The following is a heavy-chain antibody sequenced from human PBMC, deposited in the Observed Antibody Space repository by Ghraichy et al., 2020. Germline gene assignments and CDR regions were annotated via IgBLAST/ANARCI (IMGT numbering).Heavy chain of an antibody. D-gene: IGHD2-15*01. CDR3: ARDAHCSGGSCYWRGWFDP. Sequence: SVKVSCKASGGTFSSYAISWVRQAPGQGLEWMGGIIPIFGTANYAQKFQGRVTITADKSTSTAYMELSSLRSEDTAVYYCARDAHCSGGSCYWRGWFDPWGQGTLVTVSS. V-gene: IGHV1-69*06. J-gene: IGHJ5*02. CDR1: GGTFSSYA. CDR2: IIPIFGTA.